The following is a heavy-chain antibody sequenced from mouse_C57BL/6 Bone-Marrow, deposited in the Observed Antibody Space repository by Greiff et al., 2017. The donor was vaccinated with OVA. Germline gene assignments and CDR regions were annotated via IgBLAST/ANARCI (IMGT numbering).Heavy chain of an antibody. Sequence: QVQLQPPGAELVKPGASVKLSCKASGYTFTSYWMHWVQQRPGQGLEWIGKIHPNSGSTNYNEKFKSMATLPVDKSSSTAYMQLSSLTSEDSAVYYCAGVDYYAMDYWGQGTSVTGSS. CDR3: AGVDYYAMDY. J-gene: IGHJ4*01. V-gene: IGHV1-64*01. CDR2: IHPNSGST. CDR1: GYTFTSYW.